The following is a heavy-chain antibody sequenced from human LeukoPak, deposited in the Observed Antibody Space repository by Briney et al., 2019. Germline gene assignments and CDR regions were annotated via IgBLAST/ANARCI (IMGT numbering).Heavy chain of an antibody. CDR3: ARWGLGRIDY. Sequence: GGSLRLSCAASGFTFSSYGMHWVRQAPGKGLEWVAVISYDGSNKYYADSVKGRFTISRDNSKNTLYLQMNSLRVEDTAVYYCARWGLGRIDYWGQGTPVTVSS. D-gene: IGHD2-21*01. V-gene: IGHV3-30*03. CDR1: GFTFSSYG. J-gene: IGHJ4*02. CDR2: ISYDGSNK.